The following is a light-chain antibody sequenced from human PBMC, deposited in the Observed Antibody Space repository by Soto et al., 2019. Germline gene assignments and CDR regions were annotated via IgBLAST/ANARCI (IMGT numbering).Light chain of an antibody. Sequence: QSALTQPPSASGTPGQRVTISCSGSSSNIGSNYVYWYQQLPGTAPKLLIYRNNQRPSGVPDRFPGSKSGTSASLAISGLRSEDEADYYCAAWDDSPSFPAYVFVTG. CDR3: AAWDDSPSFPAYV. V-gene: IGLV1-47*01. J-gene: IGLJ1*01. CDR1: SSNIGSNY. CDR2: RNN.